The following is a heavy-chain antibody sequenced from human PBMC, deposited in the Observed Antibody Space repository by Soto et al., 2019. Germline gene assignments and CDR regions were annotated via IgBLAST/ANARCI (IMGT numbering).Heavy chain of an antibody. Sequence: SVKASCKASGYTFTSYYMYWARQSPGQGLEWMGIINPSGGSTSYAQKFQGRVTMTRDTSTSTGYMELSSLRSDDTAVYYCARSRGLYDFWSGYYTGFDYWGQGTLVTVSS. CDR3: ARSRGLYDFWSGYYTGFDY. CDR2: INPSGGST. J-gene: IGHJ4*02. CDR1: GYTFTSYY. D-gene: IGHD3-3*01. V-gene: IGHV1-46*01.